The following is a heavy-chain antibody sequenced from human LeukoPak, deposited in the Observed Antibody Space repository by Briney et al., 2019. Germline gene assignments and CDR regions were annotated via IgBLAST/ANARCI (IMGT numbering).Heavy chain of an antibody. J-gene: IGHJ3*02. D-gene: IGHD7-27*01. CDR2: ISMSSSYI. V-gene: IGHV3-21*04. CDR1: GFTFSSYS. Sequence: TGGSLRLSCAASGFTFSSYSMNWVRQAPGKGLEWVSSISMSSSYIKYADSVKGRFTISRDNSKNTLYLQMNSLRAEDMAVYYCAKELLVGTAFDIWGQGTMVTVSS. CDR3: AKELLVGTAFDI.